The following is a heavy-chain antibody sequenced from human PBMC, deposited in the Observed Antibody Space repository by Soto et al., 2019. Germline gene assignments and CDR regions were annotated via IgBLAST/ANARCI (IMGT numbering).Heavy chain of an antibody. CDR1: GYTFTSYG. Sequence: ASVKVSCKASGYTFTSYGISWVRQAPGQGLEWMGWISAYNGNTNYAQKLQGRVTMTTDTSTSTAYMELRSLRSDDTAVYYCARVGIVGFLEWLLSNNWFDPWGQGTLVTVSS. CDR3: ARVGIVGFLEWLLSNNWFDP. CDR2: ISAYNGNT. J-gene: IGHJ5*02. V-gene: IGHV1-18*01. D-gene: IGHD3-3*01.